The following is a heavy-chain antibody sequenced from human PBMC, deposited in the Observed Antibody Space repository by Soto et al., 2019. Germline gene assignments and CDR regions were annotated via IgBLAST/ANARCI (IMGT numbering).Heavy chain of an antibody. CDR2: ISYDKSNK. CDR3: AKDRAYRHYYYAMDA. V-gene: IGHV3-30*18. J-gene: IGHJ6*02. D-gene: IGHD2-21*01. CDR1: GFSFSSST. Sequence: PGGSLRLSCAASGFSFSSSTMYWVRQAPGKGLEWVALISYDKSNKYYAESVKGRFTISRDNSKNTLYLEMDSLRAEDTAVYYCAKDRAYRHYYYAMDAWGQGTTVTVSS.